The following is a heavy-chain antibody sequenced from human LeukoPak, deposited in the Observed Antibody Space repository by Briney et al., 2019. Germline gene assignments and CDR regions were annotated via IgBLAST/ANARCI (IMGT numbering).Heavy chain of an antibody. D-gene: IGHD6-19*01. CDR2: IYSSGST. CDR3: ARESYSSGWYKDY. CDR1: GGSINSYY. Sequence: PSETLSLTCTVSGGSINSYYWSWIRQPAGKGLDWIGRIYSSGSTNYNPSLKSRVTMSVDTSQNQFSLNLSSLTAADTAFYYCARESYSSGWYKDYWGQGILVTVSS. V-gene: IGHV4-4*07. J-gene: IGHJ4*02.